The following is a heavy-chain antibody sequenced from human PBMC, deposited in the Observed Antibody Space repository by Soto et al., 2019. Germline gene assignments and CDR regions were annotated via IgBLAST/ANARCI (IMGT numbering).Heavy chain of an antibody. CDR1: GLSFSTHS. CDR3: ARNRNPSSKTHGMDV. CDR2: ISSDSYYI. J-gene: IGHJ6*02. V-gene: IGHV3-21*01. Sequence: EVQLVESGGGLVEPGGSLRLSCEPSGLSFSTHSMNWVRQAPGKGLEWVSSISSDSYYIYYADSVKGRFTISRDNAKNSLYLQMNSLRSDDAAVYYCARNRNPSSKTHGMDVWGQGTTVTVSS.